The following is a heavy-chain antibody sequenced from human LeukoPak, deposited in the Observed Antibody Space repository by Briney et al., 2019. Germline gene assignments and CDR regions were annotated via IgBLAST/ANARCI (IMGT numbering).Heavy chain of an antibody. CDR1: GGSISSSSYY. V-gene: IGHV4-39*01. D-gene: IGHD6-19*01. Sequence: SETLSLTCTVSGGSISSSSYYWGWIRQPPGKGLEWIGSIYYSGSTYYNPSLKSRVTISVDTSKNQFSLKLSSVTAADTAVYYCARGSSGWSLFARHFDYWGQGTLVTVSS. CDR2: IYYSGST. J-gene: IGHJ4*02. CDR3: ARGSSGWSLFARHFDY.